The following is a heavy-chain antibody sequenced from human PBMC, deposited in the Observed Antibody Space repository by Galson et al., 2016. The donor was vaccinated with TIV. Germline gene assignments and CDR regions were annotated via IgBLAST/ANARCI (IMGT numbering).Heavy chain of an antibody. J-gene: IGHJ4*02. Sequence: SLRLSCAASGFTFSSYAMNWVHQAPGKGLEWVSAISGSGDNTFYAGSVKGRFTIPRDTSKNTLYLQMSSLRAEDTALYYCAKGKGSSCYSGADYWGQGTLVTVSS. CDR3: AKGKGSSCYSGADY. V-gene: IGHV3-23*01. D-gene: IGHD2-2*02. CDR1: GFTFSSYA. CDR2: ISGSGDNT.